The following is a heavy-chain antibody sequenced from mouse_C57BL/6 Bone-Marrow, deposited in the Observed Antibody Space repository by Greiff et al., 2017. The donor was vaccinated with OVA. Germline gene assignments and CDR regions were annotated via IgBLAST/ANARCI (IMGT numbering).Heavy chain of an antibody. CDR3: ARSRTHYYGSSHYFDY. D-gene: IGHD1-1*01. Sequence: QVQLKESGAELVKPGASVKISCKASGYAFSSYWMNWVKQRPGKGLEWIGQIYPGDGDTNYNGKFKGKATLTADKSSSPAYMQFSSLTSEDSAVYFCARSRTHYYGSSHYFDYWGQGTTLTVSS. J-gene: IGHJ2*01. V-gene: IGHV1-80*01. CDR1: GYAFSSYW. CDR2: IYPGDGDT.